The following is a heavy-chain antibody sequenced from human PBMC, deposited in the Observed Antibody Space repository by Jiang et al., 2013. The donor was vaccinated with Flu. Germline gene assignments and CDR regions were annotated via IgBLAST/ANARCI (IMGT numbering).Heavy chain of an antibody. CDR3: ASTQNYFDSAGYYF. CDR1: GVSFSGYY. CDR2: IDHSGSS. Sequence: LKPSETLSLTCAVYGVSFSGYYWSWIRQPPGKGLEWIGEIDHSGSSHYNASLKSRVTISVDTSKSQFSLKLNSVTAADTAVYYCASTQNYFDSAGYYFWGQGTLVTVAS. V-gene: IGHV4-34*01. D-gene: IGHD3-22*01. J-gene: IGHJ4*02.